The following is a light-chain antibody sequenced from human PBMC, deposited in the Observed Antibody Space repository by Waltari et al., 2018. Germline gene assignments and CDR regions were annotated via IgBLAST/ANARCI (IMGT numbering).Light chain of an antibody. J-gene: IGKJ2*01. Sequence: DIQMTQSPSTLSASIGDRVTITCRASQRITIWLAWYQQKPGKAPKLLIYTASTLEGGVPSRFSGSGSGTEFTLTISSLQPDDFATYHCQQYNSYPYTFGQGTKLEIK. CDR1: QRITIW. CDR3: QQYNSYPYT. CDR2: TAS. V-gene: IGKV1-5*03.